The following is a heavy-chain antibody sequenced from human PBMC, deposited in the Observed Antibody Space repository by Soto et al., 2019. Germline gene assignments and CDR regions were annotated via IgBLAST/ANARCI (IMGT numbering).Heavy chain of an antibody. Sequence: SYTPSLTCAVYGGSFSGYYWSWFRQPPGKGLEWIGEINHSGSTNYNPSLKSLVTISVDTSKNQSSMKLSSVTAADTAVYYCARAGIAAAGGVDYWGQGTLVTVSS. V-gene: IGHV4-34*01. CDR2: INHSGST. CDR1: GGSFSGYY. D-gene: IGHD6-13*01. J-gene: IGHJ4*02. CDR3: ARAGIAAAGGVDY.